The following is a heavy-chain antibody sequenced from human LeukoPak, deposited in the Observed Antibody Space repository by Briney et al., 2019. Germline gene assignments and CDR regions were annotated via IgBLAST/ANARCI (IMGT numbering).Heavy chain of an antibody. V-gene: IGHV3-53*01. CDR1: GFTVNTYA. J-gene: IGHJ4*02. Sequence: GGSLRLSCAASGFTVNTYAMSWVRQAPGKGLEWVSVIYSGGSTYYADSVKGRFTISRDNSKNTLYLQMNSLRAEDTAVYYCARALGFDYWGQGTLVTVSS. CDR2: IYSGGST. D-gene: IGHD1-26*01. CDR3: ARALGFDY.